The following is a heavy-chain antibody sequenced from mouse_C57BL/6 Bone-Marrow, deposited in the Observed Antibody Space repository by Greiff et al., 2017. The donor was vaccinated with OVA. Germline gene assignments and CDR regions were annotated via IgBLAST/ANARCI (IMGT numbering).Heavy chain of an antibody. V-gene: IGHV1-82*01. D-gene: IGHD2-2*01. CDR3: ARLEGDLLWLRRGDY. CDR2: IYPGDGDT. J-gene: IGHJ2*01. CDR1: GYAFSSSW. Sequence: VQLQQSGPELVKPGASVKISRKASGYAFSSSWMNWVKQRPGKGLEWIGRIYPGDGDTNYNGKFKGKATLTADKSSSTAYMQLSSLTSEDSAVYFCARLEGDLLWLRRGDYWGQGTTLTVSS.